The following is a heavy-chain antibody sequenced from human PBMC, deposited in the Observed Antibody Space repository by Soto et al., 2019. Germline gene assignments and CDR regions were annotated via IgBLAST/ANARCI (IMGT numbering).Heavy chain of an antibody. CDR1: GFPLTSYA. J-gene: IGHJ6*02. Sequence: GGSLRLSCAASGFPLTSYAMSWVRQAPGKGLEWVSGISGSGGSTYYADSVKGRFTISRDNSKNTLYLKMNSLRAEDTAVYYCAKADYTAGGMDVWGQGTTVTAP. D-gene: IGHD4-4*01. CDR2: ISGSGGST. V-gene: IGHV3-23*01. CDR3: AKADYTAGGMDV.